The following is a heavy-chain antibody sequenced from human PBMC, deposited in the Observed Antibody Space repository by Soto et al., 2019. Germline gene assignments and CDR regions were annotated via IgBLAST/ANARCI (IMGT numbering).Heavy chain of an antibody. Sequence: EVQLVESGGGLVQPGGSLRLSCAASGFTFRTYWLSWVRQVPGKGLECVANINQDGSEKNYVDSVKGRFTISRDNAKNSLYLQMSSLRAEDTALYYCARDGSTSWYSYDYHGMNVWGQGTTVTVSS. CDR2: INQDGSEK. CDR1: GFTFRTYW. D-gene: IGHD5-18*01. V-gene: IGHV3-7*05. J-gene: IGHJ6*02. CDR3: ARDGSTSWYSYDYHGMNV.